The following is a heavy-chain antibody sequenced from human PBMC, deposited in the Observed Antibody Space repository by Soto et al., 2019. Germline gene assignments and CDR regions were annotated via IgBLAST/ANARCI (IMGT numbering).Heavy chain of an antibody. CDR1: GGSISSYY. CDR3: ARERGYSYGSDYGMDV. CDR2: IYYSGST. Sequence: ETLSLTCTVSGGSISSYYWSWIRQPPGKGLEWIGYIYYSGSTNYNPSLKSRVTISVDTSKNQFSLKLSSVTAADTAVYYRARERGYSYGSDYGMDVWGQGTTVTVSS. V-gene: IGHV4-59*01. D-gene: IGHD5-18*01. J-gene: IGHJ6*02.